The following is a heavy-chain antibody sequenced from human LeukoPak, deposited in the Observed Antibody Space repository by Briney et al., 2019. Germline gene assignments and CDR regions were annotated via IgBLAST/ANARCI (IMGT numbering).Heavy chain of an antibody. CDR1: GGSFSGYY. CDR3: ARDTRVAAVPYYYYYMDV. J-gene: IGHJ6*03. Sequence: KPSETLSLTCAVYGGSFSGYYWSWIRQPPGKGLEWIGEINHSGSTNYNPSLKSRVTISVDTSKNQFSLKLSSVTAADTAVYYCARDTRVAAVPYYYYYMDVWGKGTTVTVSS. V-gene: IGHV4-34*01. D-gene: IGHD6-13*01. CDR2: INHSGST.